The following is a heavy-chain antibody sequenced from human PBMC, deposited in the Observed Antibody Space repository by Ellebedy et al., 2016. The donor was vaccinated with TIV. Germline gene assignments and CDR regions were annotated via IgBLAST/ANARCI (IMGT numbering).Heavy chain of an antibody. J-gene: IGHJ5*02. CDR2: IYQDGSQK. V-gene: IGHV3-7*01. D-gene: IGHD4-17*01. Sequence: LAWVANIYQDGSQKYYVDSAEGRFTISRDNAKNSLYLEMRSLRVEDTAMYYCARRGSYGDYAVQVNSRFDVWGQGIPVTVSP. CDR3: ARRGSYGDYAVQVNSRFDV.